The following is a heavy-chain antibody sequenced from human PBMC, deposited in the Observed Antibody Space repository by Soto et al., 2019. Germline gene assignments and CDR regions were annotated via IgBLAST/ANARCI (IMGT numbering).Heavy chain of an antibody. CDR2: ISPSSGYT. Sequence: GASVKVSCKASGYIFTNYGFCWVRQVPGQGLEWMGYISPSSGYTTYAPNLQERVIMTTDSSTTTVYMELRSLTSDDTAVYYCAREMWTRSGPQNFFDYWGQGALVTVSS. CDR1: GYIFTNYG. J-gene: IGHJ4*02. V-gene: IGHV1-18*01. CDR3: AREMWTRSGPQNFFDY. D-gene: IGHD6-25*01.